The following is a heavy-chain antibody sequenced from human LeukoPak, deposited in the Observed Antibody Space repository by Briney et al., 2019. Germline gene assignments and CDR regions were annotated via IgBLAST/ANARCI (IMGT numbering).Heavy chain of an antibody. CDR3: ARHLYSSGWYEGY. CDR1: GGSISSSSYY. D-gene: IGHD6-19*01. V-gene: IGHV4-39*01. J-gene: IGHJ4*02. CDR2: IYYSGST. Sequence: SETLSLTCTVSGGSISSSSYYWGWIRQPPGKGLEWIGSIYYSGSTYYNPSLRSRVTISVDTSKNQFSLKLSSVTAADTAVYYCARHLYSSGWYEGYWGQGTLVTVSS.